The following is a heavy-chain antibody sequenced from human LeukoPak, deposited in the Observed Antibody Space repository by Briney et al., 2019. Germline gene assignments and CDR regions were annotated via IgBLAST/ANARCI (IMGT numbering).Heavy chain of an antibody. V-gene: IGHV4-39*07. CDR1: GGSISSSSYY. D-gene: IGHD1-26*01. Sequence: PSETLSLTCAVYGGSISSSSYYWGWIRQPPGEGLEWIGSIYYSGSTYYNPSLKSRVTISVDTSKNQFSLKLSSVTAADTAVYYCVRSLVGANPFDYWGQGTLVTVSS. CDR2: IYYSGST. CDR3: VRSLVGANPFDY. J-gene: IGHJ4*02.